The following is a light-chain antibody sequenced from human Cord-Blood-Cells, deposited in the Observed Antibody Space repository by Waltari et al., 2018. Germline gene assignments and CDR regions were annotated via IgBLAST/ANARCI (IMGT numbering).Light chain of an antibody. J-gene: IGKJ4*01. CDR3: QQSYSTPR. CDR2: AAS. V-gene: IGKV1-39*01. CDR1: QSISSY. Sequence: DIQMTQSPSSLSASVGDRVTITCRASQSISSYLNWYQQKPGKAPKLLIYAASSLQSGVPSRFSGSGSGTDFTHTISSLQPEDFATYYCQQSYSTPRFGGGTKVEIK.